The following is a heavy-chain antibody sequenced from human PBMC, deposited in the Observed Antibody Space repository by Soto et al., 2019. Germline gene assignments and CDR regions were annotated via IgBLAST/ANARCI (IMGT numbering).Heavy chain of an antibody. Sequence: ASVKVSCKASGYTFTSYAMHWVRQAPGQRLEWMGWINAVNGNTKYSQKFQGRVTITRDTSASTAYMELSSLRSEDTAVYYCARGPGGPDGPGDYWGQGTLVTVSS. V-gene: IGHV1-3*01. D-gene: IGHD2-15*01. CDR3: ARGPGGPDGPGDY. J-gene: IGHJ4*02. CDR2: INAVNGNT. CDR1: GYTFTSYA.